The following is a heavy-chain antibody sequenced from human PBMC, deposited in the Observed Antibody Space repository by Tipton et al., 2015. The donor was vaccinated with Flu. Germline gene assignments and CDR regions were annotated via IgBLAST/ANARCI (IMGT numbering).Heavy chain of an antibody. J-gene: IGHJ4*02. Sequence: TLSLTCSVSGDSIGSDYYWNWIRQPPGKALEWIGYIYNSQYTKYNPSLKSRVTISVDTSKKQFSLQLRSVTAADTAVYYCARDPSLGMPDYFDSWGQGTLVTASS. CDR2: IYNSQYT. D-gene: IGHD2-2*01. V-gene: IGHV4-59*12. CDR3: ARDPSLGMPDYFDS. CDR1: GDSIGSDYY.